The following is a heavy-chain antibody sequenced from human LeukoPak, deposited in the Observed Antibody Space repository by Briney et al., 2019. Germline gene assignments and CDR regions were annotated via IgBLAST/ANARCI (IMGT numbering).Heavy chain of an antibody. CDR1: GYTFTDYA. V-gene: IGHV1-3*01. CDR2: TNGATGNT. D-gene: IGHD4-23*01. Sequence: ASVKVSCKASGYTFTDYALHWVRQAPGQSLEGMGWTNGATGNTRFSQDFQGRLTITIDTSASTAFLDLSSLRSDDAAVYYCARSPGGNARTWLDYWGQGTLVTVSS. J-gene: IGHJ4*02. CDR3: ARSPGGNARTWLDY.